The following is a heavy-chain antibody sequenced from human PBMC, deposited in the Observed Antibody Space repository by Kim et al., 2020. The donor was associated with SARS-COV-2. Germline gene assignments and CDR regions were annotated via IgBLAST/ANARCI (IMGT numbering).Heavy chain of an antibody. CDR2: IKEDGSEK. D-gene: IGHD4-4*01. CDR3: GRDYSD. CDR1: RFIFSKYW. J-gene: IGHJ4*02. Sequence: GGSLRLSCAASRFIFSKYWMSWGRQAPGKGLEWVANIKEDGSEKYYVDSVEGRVSISRDNAENSLYLQMNSLRAEDTAVYYCGRDYSDWGQGTLVTVSS. V-gene: IGHV3-7*01.